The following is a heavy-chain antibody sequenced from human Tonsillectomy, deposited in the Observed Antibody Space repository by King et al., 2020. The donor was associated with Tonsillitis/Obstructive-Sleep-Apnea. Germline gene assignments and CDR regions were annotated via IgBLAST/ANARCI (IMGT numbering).Heavy chain of an antibody. J-gene: IGHJ3*02. CDR2: INHSGST. Sequence: VQLQQWGAGLLKPSETLSLTCAVYGGSFSGYYWSWIRQPPGKGLEWIGEINHSGSTNYNPSLKSRVTISVDTSKKQFYLKLSSVTAADTAVYYCAGVVAAADAFDIWGQGTMVTGSS. CDR1: GGSFSGYY. V-gene: IGHV4-34*01. D-gene: IGHD2-15*01. CDR3: AGVVAAADAFDI.